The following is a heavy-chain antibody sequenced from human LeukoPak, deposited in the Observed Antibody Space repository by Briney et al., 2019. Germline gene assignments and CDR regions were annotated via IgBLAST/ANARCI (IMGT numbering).Heavy chain of an antibody. D-gene: IGHD3-3*01. CDR3: ARGIGDYDFWSGYRYYFDY. CDR1: GYTFTSYG. J-gene: IGHJ4*02. Sequence: ASVKVSCKASGYTFTSYGISWVRQAPGQGLEWMGWISAYNGNTNYAQKLQGRVTMTTDTSTSTAYMELRSLRSDDTAVYYCARGIGDYDFWSGYRYYFDYWGQGTLVTVSS. V-gene: IGHV1-18*01. CDR2: ISAYNGNT.